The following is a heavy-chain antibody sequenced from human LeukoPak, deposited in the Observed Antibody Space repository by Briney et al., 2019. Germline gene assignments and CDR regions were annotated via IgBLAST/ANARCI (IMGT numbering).Heavy chain of an antibody. V-gene: IGHV3-49*04. Sequence: GRSLRLSCTASGFTFGDYAMSWVRQAPGEGLEWVGFIRSKAYGGTTEYAASVKGRFTISRDDSKSIAYLQMNSLKTEDTAVYYCTRGRMYYDILAGYYNVPAFDYWGQGTLVTVSS. CDR2: IRSKAYGGTT. CDR1: GFTFGDYA. J-gene: IGHJ4*02. CDR3: TRGRMYYDILAGYYNVPAFDY. D-gene: IGHD3-9*01.